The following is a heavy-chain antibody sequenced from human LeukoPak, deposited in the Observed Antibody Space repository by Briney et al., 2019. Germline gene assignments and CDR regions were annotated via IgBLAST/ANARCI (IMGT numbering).Heavy chain of an antibody. CDR3: ARDGTAAGLYFDL. CDR1: GFTFTDYW. Sequence: GGSLRLSCAVSGFTFTDYWMNWVRQAPGKGLEWVASIRQDGSEKTYVDSVKGRFTIPGDNTKNSWSLQVNSLRVEDTAVYYCARDGTAAGLYFDLWGQGTLVTVSS. J-gene: IGHJ4*01. D-gene: IGHD6-13*01. V-gene: IGHV3-7*01. CDR2: IRQDGSEK.